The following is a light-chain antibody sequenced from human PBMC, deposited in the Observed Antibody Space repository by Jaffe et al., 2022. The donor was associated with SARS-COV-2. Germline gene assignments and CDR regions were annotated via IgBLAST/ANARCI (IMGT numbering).Light chain of an antibody. CDR3: LQYNSYSPWT. Sequence: DIQMTQSPSTLSASVGDRVTITCRASQSLDTGLAWYQKKPGKAPKLLVYKASTLESGVPSRFSGSGSGTDFTLSISSLQPDDFATYYCLQYNSYSPWTFGQGTRVDIK. J-gene: IGKJ1*01. CDR2: KAS. CDR1: QSLDTG. V-gene: IGKV1-5*03.